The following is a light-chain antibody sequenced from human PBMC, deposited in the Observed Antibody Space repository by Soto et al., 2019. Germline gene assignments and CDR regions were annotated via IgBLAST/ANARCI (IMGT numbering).Light chain of an antibody. V-gene: IGKV3-15*01. CDR3: QQYNKWPQT. J-gene: IGKJ1*01. CDR1: QSVSSN. CDR2: GAS. Sequence: EIVMTHSPATLSVSPCERATLSCRASQSVSSNLAWYQQKPGQAPRLLIYGASTRATGIPARFSGSGSGTEFTLTITSLQSEDFAVYYCQQYNKWPQTFGQGTKVDI.